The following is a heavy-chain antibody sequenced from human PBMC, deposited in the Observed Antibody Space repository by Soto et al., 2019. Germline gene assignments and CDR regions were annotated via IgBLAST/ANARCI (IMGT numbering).Heavy chain of an antibody. D-gene: IGHD2-15*01. Sequence: SETLSLTCTVSGGSMSSYYLTWLRQSPGRGLEWIGYISYSGSTYYNPSLKSRVTISADTSKNQFSLRMNSMIAADTAVYYCARADPDASVGYWGQGTLVTVS. V-gene: IGHV4-59*01. CDR2: ISYSGST. J-gene: IGHJ4*02. CDR3: ARADPDASVGY. CDR1: GGSMSSYY.